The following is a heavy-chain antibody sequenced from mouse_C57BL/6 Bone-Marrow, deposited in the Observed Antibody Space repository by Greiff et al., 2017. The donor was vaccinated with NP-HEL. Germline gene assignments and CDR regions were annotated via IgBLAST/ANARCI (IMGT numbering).Heavy chain of an antibody. CDR2: IDPETGGT. Sequence: VKLQESGAELVRPGASVTLSCKASGYTFTDYEMHWVKQTPVHGLEWIGAIDPETGGTANNQKFKGKAILTADKSSSTAYMELRSLTSEDSAVYYCTRRYGPFDYWGQGTTLTVSS. CDR3: TRRYGPFDY. CDR1: GYTFTDYE. V-gene: IGHV1-15*01. J-gene: IGHJ2*01. D-gene: IGHD1-1*02.